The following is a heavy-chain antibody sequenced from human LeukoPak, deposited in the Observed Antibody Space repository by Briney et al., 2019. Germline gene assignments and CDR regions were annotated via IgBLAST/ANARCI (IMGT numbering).Heavy chain of an antibody. Sequence: SETLSLTCAVSGGSISGGGYSWSWIRQPPGKGLEWIGYIYHSGSTYYNPSLKSRVTISVDRSKNQFSLKLSSVTAADTAVYYCARLAAAGTVFDYWGQGTLVTVSS. CDR3: ARLAAAGTVFDY. CDR2: IYHSGST. J-gene: IGHJ4*02. CDR1: GGSISGGGYS. D-gene: IGHD6-13*01. V-gene: IGHV4-30-2*01.